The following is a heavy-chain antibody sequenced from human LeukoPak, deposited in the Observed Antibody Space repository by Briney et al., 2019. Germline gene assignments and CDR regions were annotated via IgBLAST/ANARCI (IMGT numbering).Heavy chain of an antibody. Sequence: GESLKISCKGSGYNFPNYWIGWVRQMPGKGLEWMGIIYPGDSDTRYSPSFQGQVIISVDKSSSTAYLQWSSLKASDTAMYYCARQTTVTTGFDPWGQGTLVTVSS. CDR1: GYNFPNYW. V-gene: IGHV5-51*01. CDR2: IYPGDSDT. D-gene: IGHD4-17*01. CDR3: ARQTTVTTGFDP. J-gene: IGHJ5*02.